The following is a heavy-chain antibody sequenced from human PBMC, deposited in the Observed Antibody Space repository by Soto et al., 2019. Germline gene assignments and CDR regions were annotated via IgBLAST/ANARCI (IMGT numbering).Heavy chain of an antibody. J-gene: IGHJ4*02. CDR3: AKQRKVPTEVGQMSFGY. Sequence: GESLKISCQASGYNFNHYYIAWMRQIPGRGLEWVGLIYPGDSDSRYSPSFQGQVTMSVDRSTDTAYLQWSSLQASDSGIYYCAKQRKVPTEVGQMSFGYWGQGTLVTV. D-gene: IGHD3-10*01. CDR2: IYPGDSDS. CDR1: GYNFNHYY. V-gene: IGHV5-51*01.